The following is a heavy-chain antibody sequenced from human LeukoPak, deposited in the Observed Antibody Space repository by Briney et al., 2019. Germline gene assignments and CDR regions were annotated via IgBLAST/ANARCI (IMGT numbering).Heavy chain of an antibody. CDR2: IWYDGSNK. CDR3: ARDAERVYYDSSGYFLAYYFDY. V-gene: IGHV3-33*01. J-gene: IGHJ4*02. D-gene: IGHD3-22*01. Sequence: GGSLRLSCAASGFTFSSYGMHWVRQAPGKGLEWVAVIWYDGSNKYYADSVKGRFTISRDNSKNTLYLQMNSLRAEDTAVYYCARDAERVYYDSSGYFLAYYFDYWGQGTLVTVSS. CDR1: GFTFSSYG.